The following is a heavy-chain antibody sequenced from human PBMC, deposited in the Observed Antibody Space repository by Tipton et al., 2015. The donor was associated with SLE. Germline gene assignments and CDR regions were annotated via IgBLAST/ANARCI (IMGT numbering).Heavy chain of an antibody. Sequence: SLRLSCAASGFTFSDYYMSWIRQAPGTGLEWVSYISSGGSTIYYADSVKGRFTISRDNAKNSLYLQMNSLRAEATAGYYCARGPGSRYFDWTREEWGLGTLVTVSS. V-gene: IGHV3-11*04. J-gene: IGHJ4*02. CDR3: ARGPGSRYFDWTREE. CDR2: ISSGGSTI. D-gene: IGHD3-9*01. CDR1: GFTFSDYY.